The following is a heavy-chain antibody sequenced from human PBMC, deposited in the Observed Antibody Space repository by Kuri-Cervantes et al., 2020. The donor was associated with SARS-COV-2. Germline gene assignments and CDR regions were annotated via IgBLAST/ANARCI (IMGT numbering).Heavy chain of an antibody. D-gene: IGHD1-7*01. CDR1: GASISSNTYY. Sequence: SETLSLTCSVSGASISSNTYYWGWIRQPPGKGLEWIGSVSYTGNTYLNPSLKSRVTISVHTSKTQFSLNLSSVTVVDTAVYYCARQVELSLDEYGMDIWGQGTTVTVSS. J-gene: IGHJ6*02. CDR3: ARQVELSLDEYGMDI. CDR2: VSYTGNT. V-gene: IGHV4-39*01.